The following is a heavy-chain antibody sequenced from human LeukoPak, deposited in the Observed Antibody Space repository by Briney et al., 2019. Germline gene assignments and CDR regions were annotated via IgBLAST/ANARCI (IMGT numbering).Heavy chain of an antibody. V-gene: IGHV3-23*01. CDR3: AKDLGVVINGLFDY. CDR1: GFTFTSYA. CDR2: ITGTGGST. D-gene: IGHD3-3*01. Sequence: GGSLRLSCAASGFTFTSYAMSWVRQAPGKGLEWVSAITGTGGSTYYAASVKGRLTVSRDNSKNTLYLQMSSLRAEDTAMYYCAKDLGVVINGLFDYWGQGTLVTVSS. J-gene: IGHJ4*02.